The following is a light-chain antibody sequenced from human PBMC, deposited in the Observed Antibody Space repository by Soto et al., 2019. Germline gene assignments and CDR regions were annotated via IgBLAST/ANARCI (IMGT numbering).Light chain of an antibody. CDR2: GAS. Sequence: EIVLTQSPGTLSSSPGERATLSCRASQSVTSSYLAWYQQKPGQAPRLLISGASSRATGIPDRFSGSGSGTDVTLTSSRLEPEDFAVYYCQQYSTSRLTFGGGTKVEIK. CDR1: QSVTSSY. J-gene: IGKJ4*02. CDR3: QQYSTSRLT. V-gene: IGKV3-20*01.